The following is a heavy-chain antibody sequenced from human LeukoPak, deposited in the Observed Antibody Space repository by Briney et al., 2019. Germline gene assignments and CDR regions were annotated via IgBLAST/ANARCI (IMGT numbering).Heavy chain of an antibody. CDR3: ASRSPLYTSARGDY. D-gene: IGHD6-19*01. CDR1: GGSFSGYY. V-gene: IGHV4-34*01. CDR2: INHSGST. J-gene: IGHJ4*02. Sequence: PSETLSLTCAVYGGSFSGYYWSWIRQPPGKGLEWIGEINHSGSTNYNPSLKSRVTISVDTSKNQFSLKLSSVTAADTAVYYCASRSPLYTSARGDYWGQGTLVTVSS.